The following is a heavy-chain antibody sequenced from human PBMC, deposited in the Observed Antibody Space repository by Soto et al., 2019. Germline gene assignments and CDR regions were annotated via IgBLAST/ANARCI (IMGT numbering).Heavy chain of an antibody. CDR2: ISHDGSDK. CDR3: AKDWGCTGGSCAYGVDV. Sequence: QVQLVESGGGVVQPGRSLRLSCVASGFTFSYYGIHWVRQAPGKGLEWVALISHDGSDKYYADSVKDRFTISRDNSKNTLYLLMNSLSPEYTAVFYCAKDWGCTGGSCAYGVDVWGLGTTVIVSS. D-gene: IGHD2-8*02. J-gene: IGHJ6*02. CDR1: GFTFSYYG. V-gene: IGHV3-30*18.